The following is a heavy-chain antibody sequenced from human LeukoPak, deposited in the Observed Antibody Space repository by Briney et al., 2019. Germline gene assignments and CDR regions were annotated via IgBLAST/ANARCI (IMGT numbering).Heavy chain of an antibody. J-gene: IGHJ5*02. V-gene: IGHV4-30-2*03. CDR2: IYHSGST. CDR3: ARPDSYAFDP. CDR1: GGSISSGGYY. D-gene: IGHD3-10*01. Sequence: SETLSLTCTVSGGSISSGGYYWSWIRQPPGKGLEWIRYIYHSGSTYYNPSLKSRVTISVDTSKNQFSLKLSSVTAADTAVYYCARPDSYAFDPWGQGTLVTVSS.